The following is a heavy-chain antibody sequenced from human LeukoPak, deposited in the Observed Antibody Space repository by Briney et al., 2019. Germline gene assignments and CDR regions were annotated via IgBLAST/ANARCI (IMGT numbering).Heavy chain of an antibody. CDR2: TRYDESSK. Sequence: GGSLRLSCAASGFTFRNYGIHWVSRAPAKGLEWVAFTRYDESSKYYGDSVKGRFTISRDNSKNTLYLQMNSLRAEDTALYYCAKVSDYDTSGFYYFDYWGQGTLVTVSS. CDR1: GFTFRNYG. V-gene: IGHV3-30*02. D-gene: IGHD3-22*01. J-gene: IGHJ4*02. CDR3: AKVSDYDTSGFYYFDY.